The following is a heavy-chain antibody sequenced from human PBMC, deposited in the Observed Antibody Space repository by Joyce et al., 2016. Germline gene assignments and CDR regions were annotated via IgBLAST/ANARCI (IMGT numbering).Heavy chain of an antibody. V-gene: IGHV3-7*03. CDR1: GFTFSSYW. D-gene: IGHD1-14*01. Sequence: EVHLVESGGGLVQPGGSLRLSCAASGFTFSSYWMSWVRQAPGKGLEWVANIKKDGSGRYYVDSVKGRFTISRDNTKNSLYLQMNSLRVEDTAVYYCASPGTRYWGQGTLVTVSS. J-gene: IGHJ4*02. CDR3: ASPGTRY. CDR2: IKKDGSGR.